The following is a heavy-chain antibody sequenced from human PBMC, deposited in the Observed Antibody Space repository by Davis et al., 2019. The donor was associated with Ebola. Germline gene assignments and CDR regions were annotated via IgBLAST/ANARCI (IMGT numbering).Heavy chain of an antibody. D-gene: IGHD2-8*01. Sequence: GGSLRLSCAASGFTFNNAWMSWVRQAPGKGLEWVGRIKSKTDGGTTDYAAPVKGRFTISRDDSKNNLYLQMNSLKTEDTAVYYCITEGGYCTNGVCFYYFDYWGQGTLVTVSS. CDR2: IKSKTDGGTT. V-gene: IGHV3-15*01. CDR3: ITEGGYCTNGVCFYYFDY. CDR1: GFTFNNAW. J-gene: IGHJ4*02.